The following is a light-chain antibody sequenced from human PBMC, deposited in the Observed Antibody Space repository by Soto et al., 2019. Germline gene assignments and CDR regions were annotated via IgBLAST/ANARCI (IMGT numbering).Light chain of an antibody. J-gene: IGKJ2*01. Sequence: DIVMTQSPDSLAVSLGERATINCKSSQSVLYSSNNQNYLAWYQQKPGQPPKLLIYWASTRESGVPDRFSGSGSGTDFTLTISSLQAEDVAVYYCQQYNTYSFGQGTKLEIK. CDR3: QQYNTYS. CDR1: QSVLYSSNNQNY. V-gene: IGKV4-1*01. CDR2: WAS.